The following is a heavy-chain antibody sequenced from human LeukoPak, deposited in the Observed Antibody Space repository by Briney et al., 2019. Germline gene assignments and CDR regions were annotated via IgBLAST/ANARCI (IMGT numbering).Heavy chain of an antibody. CDR1: GFIFSTYA. CDR3: AKVSSRIRPDY. J-gene: IGHJ4*02. D-gene: IGHD6-6*01. CDR2: ISSNSTYT. V-gene: IGHV3-23*01. Sequence: PGGSLRLSCAVSGFIFSTYAMTWVRQPPGKGLEWVSSISSNSTYTYYADSVQGRFTVSRDNSKNMLFLQMNSLGVGDTAIYYCAKVSSRIRPDYWGQGTLVTVSS.